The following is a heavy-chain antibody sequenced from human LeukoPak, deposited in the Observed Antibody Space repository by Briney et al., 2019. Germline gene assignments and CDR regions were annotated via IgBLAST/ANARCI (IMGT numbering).Heavy chain of an antibody. CDR2: ISYDGSNR. J-gene: IGHJ5*02. Sequence: GGSLRLFCAASGFTFSSYAMHWVRQAPGKGLEWVALISYDGSNRYYADSVKSRFTITRDNSKNTLYLQMNSLRAEDTAVYYCAREGGPKWFDPWGQGTLVTVSS. D-gene: IGHD3-16*01. V-gene: IGHV3-30*04. CDR1: GFTFSSYA. CDR3: AREGGPKWFDP.